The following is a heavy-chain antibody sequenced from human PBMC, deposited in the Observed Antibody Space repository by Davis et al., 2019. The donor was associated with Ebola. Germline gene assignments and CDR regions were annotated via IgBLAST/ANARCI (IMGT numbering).Heavy chain of an antibody. J-gene: IGHJ4*02. Sequence: GQSLKISCTASGFTFSSYAMSWVRQAPGKGLEWVSGISDSGDSKKYIDSVKGRFTISRDNSKNTLHLQMNSLRAEDTAVYYCARSSDSSGYYYRRDFDYWGQGTLVTVSS. V-gene: IGHV3-23*01. D-gene: IGHD3-22*01. CDR1: GFTFSSYA. CDR3: ARSSDSSGYYYRRDFDY. CDR2: ISDSGDSK.